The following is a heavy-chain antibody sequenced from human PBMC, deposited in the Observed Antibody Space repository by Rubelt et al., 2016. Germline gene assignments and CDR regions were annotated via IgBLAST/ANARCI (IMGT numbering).Heavy chain of an antibody. J-gene: IGHJ3*02. CDR3: ARAGTTVGKDAFDI. Sequence: QVQLQESGSGLVKPSQTLSLTCTVSGGSISSGGYYWSWIRQHPGKGLEWIGYIYYSGSTYYNPSLKSRVTISGDTSKNQFSRKLSSVTAADTAVYYCARAGTTVGKDAFDIWGQGTMVTVSS. CDR2: IYYSGST. CDR1: GGSISSGGYY. D-gene: IGHD4-23*01. V-gene: IGHV4-31*03.